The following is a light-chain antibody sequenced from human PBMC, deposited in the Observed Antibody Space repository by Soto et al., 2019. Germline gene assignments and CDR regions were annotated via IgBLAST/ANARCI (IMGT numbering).Light chain of an antibody. CDR3: QHYRTS. V-gene: IGKV3-20*01. CDR1: QSVSSSY. J-gene: IGKJ4*01. CDR2: GAS. Sequence: EIVLTQSPGTLSLSPGERATLSCRASQSVSSSYLAWYQQKPGQAPRLLIYGASSRATGIPDRFSGSGSGTDFTLTITRLEPEYFAVYYCQHYRTSFGGGTKMEIK.